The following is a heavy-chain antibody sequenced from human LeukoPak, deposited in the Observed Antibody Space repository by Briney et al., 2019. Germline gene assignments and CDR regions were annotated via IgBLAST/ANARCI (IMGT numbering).Heavy chain of an antibody. J-gene: IGHJ3*02. CDR2: INHSGST. D-gene: IGHD3-22*01. Sequence: KPSETLSLTCAVYGGSFSGYYWSWIRQPPGKGLEWIGEINHSGSTNYNPSLKSRVTISVDKSKNQFSLKLSSVTAADTAVYYCAREGRITMIVVAPRRGAFDIWGQGTMVTVSS. V-gene: IGHV4-34*01. CDR1: GGSFSGYY. CDR3: AREGRITMIVVAPRRGAFDI.